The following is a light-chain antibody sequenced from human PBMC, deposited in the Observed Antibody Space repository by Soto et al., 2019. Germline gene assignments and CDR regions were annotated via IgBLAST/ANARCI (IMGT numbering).Light chain of an antibody. Sequence: EIVLIQTPGTLSLSPGERATLSCRASQSVSSNFLAWYQQKPGQAPRILIYGASSRATGIPDRFSGSGSGTDFTLTISRLEPEDVAVYYCQQYGSSPLTFGGGTKVEIK. CDR3: QQYGSSPLT. J-gene: IGKJ4*01. V-gene: IGKV3-20*01. CDR1: QSVSSNF. CDR2: GAS.